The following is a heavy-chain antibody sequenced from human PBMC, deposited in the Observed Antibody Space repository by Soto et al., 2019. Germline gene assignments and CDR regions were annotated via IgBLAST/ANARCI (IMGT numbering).Heavy chain of an antibody. Sequence: SETLSLTCAVYGGSFSGYYWSWIRQPPGKGLEWIGEINHSGSTNYNPSLKSRVTISVDTSKNQFSLKLSSVTAADTAVYYCAHSVVPAAEYYYYYMDVWGKGTTVT. CDR2: INHSGST. D-gene: IGHD2-2*01. V-gene: IGHV4-34*01. J-gene: IGHJ6*03. CDR1: GGSFSGYY. CDR3: AHSVVPAAEYYYYYMDV.